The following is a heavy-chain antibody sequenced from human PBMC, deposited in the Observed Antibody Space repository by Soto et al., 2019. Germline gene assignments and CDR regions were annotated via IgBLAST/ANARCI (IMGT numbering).Heavy chain of an antibody. CDR3: AREDERHRMLYGSGSYSMDV. D-gene: IGHD3-10*01. Sequence: SETLSLTCAISGYRVSSNSAAWNWIRQSPSRGLEWLGRTYYRSKWYNDYAVSVKSRITINPDTSKNQFSLQLNSVTPEDTAVYYCAREDERHRMLYGSGSYSMDVWGKGTTVTVSS. CDR2: TYYRSKWYN. V-gene: IGHV6-1*01. J-gene: IGHJ6*04. CDR1: GYRVSSNSAA.